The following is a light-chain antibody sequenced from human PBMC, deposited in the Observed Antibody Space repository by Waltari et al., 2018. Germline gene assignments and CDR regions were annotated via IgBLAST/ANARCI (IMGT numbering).Light chain of an antibody. V-gene: IGKV1-5*03. CDR3: QQYTTYLVT. CDR1: QSISDW. Sequence: DIQMTQSPSTLSASVGDRVTITCRPSQSISDWLAWYQQKPGKAPKLLIYKASSLESGVPSRFSGSGSGTEFTLTISSLQPDDSATYFCQQYTTYLVTFGGGTKVEIK. CDR2: KAS. J-gene: IGKJ4*01.